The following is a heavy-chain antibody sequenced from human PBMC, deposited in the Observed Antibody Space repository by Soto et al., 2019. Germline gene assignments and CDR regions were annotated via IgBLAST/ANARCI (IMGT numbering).Heavy chain of an antibody. D-gene: IGHD6-19*01. Sequence: SETLSLTCAVYGGSFSGYYWTWIRQPPGKGLEWIGEINHRRSTSYNPSLKRRVTMSIDTSKNQFSLHLSSVTAEDTAVYYCARDGAVAGSYYYYYGMDVWGQGTTVTVSS. CDR1: GGSFSGYY. V-gene: IGHV4-34*01. CDR3: ARDGAVAGSYYYYYGMDV. CDR2: INHRRST. J-gene: IGHJ6*02.